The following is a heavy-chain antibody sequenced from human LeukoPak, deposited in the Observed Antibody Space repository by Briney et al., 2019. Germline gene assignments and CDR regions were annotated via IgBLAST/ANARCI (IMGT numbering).Heavy chain of an antibody. CDR2: IYYTGTT. Sequence: PSETLSLTCTVSGDSISSGGYYWSWIRQHPGRGLEWIGYIYYTGTTYYNPSLKSRVAISVDTSKNLFSLNLNSVTAADTAVYYCARAQYIASSSYFYYMDVWGKGTTVTVSS. V-gene: IGHV4-31*03. J-gene: IGHJ6*03. CDR1: GDSISSGGYY. CDR3: ARAQYIASSSYFYYMDV. D-gene: IGHD6-6*01.